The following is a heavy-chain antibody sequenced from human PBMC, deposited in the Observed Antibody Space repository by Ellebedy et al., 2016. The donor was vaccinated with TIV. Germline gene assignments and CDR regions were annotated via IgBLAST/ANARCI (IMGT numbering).Heavy chain of an antibody. CDR1: GGSLSSSSYY. D-gene: IGHD2-21*01. J-gene: IGHJ5*02. Sequence: SETLSLTXSVSGGSLSSSSYYWGWIRQPPGKGLEWIGSIYYSGRTYQNPSLRSRVTISVDTGKNQFTLKLTSVTAADTAVYYCARYCCGVPNWFDPWGQGSLVTVPS. V-gene: IGHV4-39*01. CDR3: ARYCCGVPNWFDP. CDR2: IYYSGRT.